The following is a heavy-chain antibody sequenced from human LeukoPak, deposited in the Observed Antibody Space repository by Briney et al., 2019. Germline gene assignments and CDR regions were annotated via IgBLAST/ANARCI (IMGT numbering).Heavy chain of an antibody. Sequence: PSETLSLTCTVSGGSISSYYWSWLRQPPGKGLEWIGYIYYSGSTNYNPSLKSRVTISVDTSKNQFSLKLSSVTAADTAVYYCARHLGYDSSGYYYDAFDIWGQGTMVTVSS. CDR2: IYYSGST. V-gene: IGHV4-59*08. D-gene: IGHD3-22*01. CDR1: GGSISSYY. J-gene: IGHJ3*02. CDR3: ARHLGYDSSGYYYDAFDI.